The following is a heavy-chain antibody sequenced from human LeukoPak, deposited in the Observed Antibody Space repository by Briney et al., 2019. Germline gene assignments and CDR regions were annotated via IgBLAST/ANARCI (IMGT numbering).Heavy chain of an antibody. Sequence: SETLSLTCTVSGGSISSNAYYWAWIRQPPGKGLEWIGSIYSSVSTYYNPSLKSRVAISVDTSKNQFSLRLSSVTAADTALYYCAYSGSYGHLGYWGQGIPVTVSS. D-gene: IGHD1-26*01. V-gene: IGHV4-39*01. CDR1: GGSISSNAYY. CDR2: IYSSVST. CDR3: AYSGSYGHLGY. J-gene: IGHJ4*02.